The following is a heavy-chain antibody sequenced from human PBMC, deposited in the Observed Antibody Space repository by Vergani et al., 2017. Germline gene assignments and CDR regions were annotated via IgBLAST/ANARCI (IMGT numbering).Heavy chain of an antibody. CDR3: ARPNCSGGSCYYYYYYMDV. CDR2: IRYDGSNK. D-gene: IGHD2-15*01. J-gene: IGHJ6*03. V-gene: IGHV3-30*02. Sequence: QVQLVESGGGVVQPGGSLRLSCAASGFTFSSYGMHWVRQAPGKGLEWVAFIRYDGSNKYYADSVKGRFTISRDNSKNTLYLQMNSLRAEDTAVYYCARPNCSGGSCYYYYYYMDVWGKGTTVTVSS. CDR1: GFTFSSYG.